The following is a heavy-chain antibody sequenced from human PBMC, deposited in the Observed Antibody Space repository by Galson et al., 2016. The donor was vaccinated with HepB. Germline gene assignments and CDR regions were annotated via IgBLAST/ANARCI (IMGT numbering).Heavy chain of an antibody. CDR2: IWYDGSNK. D-gene: IGHD6-19*01. CDR3: ASLDTLSGLSHYFDY. Sequence: SLRLSCAASGFTFSSYGMYWIRQAPGKGLEWVAVIWYDGSNKYYADSVRGRFIISRDSSKNTIYLQLNSLRAEDTAVYYCASLDTLSGLSHYFDYWGQGILVTVSS. J-gene: IGHJ4*02. CDR1: GFTFSSYG. V-gene: IGHV3-33*01.